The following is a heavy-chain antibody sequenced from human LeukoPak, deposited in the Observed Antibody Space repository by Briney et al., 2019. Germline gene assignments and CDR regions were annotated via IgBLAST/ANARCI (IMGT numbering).Heavy chain of an antibody. CDR2: ISSSSSYI. CDR1: GFTFSSYS. J-gene: IGHJ4*02. Sequence: PGGSLRLSCAASGFTFSSYSMNWVRQAPGKGLEGGSSISSSSSYIYYADSVKGRFTISRDNAKNSLYLQMNSLRAEDTAVYYCARGGPAAGRFDYWGQGTLVTVSS. D-gene: IGHD6-13*01. CDR3: ARGGPAAGRFDY. V-gene: IGHV3-21*01.